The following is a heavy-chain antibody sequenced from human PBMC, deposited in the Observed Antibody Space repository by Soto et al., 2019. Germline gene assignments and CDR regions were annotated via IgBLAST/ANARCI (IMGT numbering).Heavy chain of an antibody. CDR3: ATTGAPGDSVYYGMDV. Sequence: PGESLKISCKGSGYSFTSFWISWVRQLPGKGLECTGKIDPDDSHTYYSPSFQGHVTISVDKSISTAYLQWSNLKASDTATYYCATTGAPGDSVYYGMDVWGQGTTVTVSS. CDR2: IDPDDSHT. V-gene: IGHV5-10-1*01. J-gene: IGHJ6*02. D-gene: IGHD4-17*01. CDR1: GYSFTSFW.